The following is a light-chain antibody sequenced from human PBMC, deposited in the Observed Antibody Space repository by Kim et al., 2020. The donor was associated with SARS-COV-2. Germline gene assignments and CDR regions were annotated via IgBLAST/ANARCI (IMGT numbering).Light chain of an antibody. CDR1: SSDIGGYNL. Sequence: QSALTQPASLSGSPGQSITISCTGTSSDIGGYNLVSWYQQHPGRAPKLLISEVNKRPSGISDRFSGSKSGNTASLTISGLQAEDEAHYFCFSYAGGWAVFGGGTQLTVL. J-gene: IGLJ2*01. CDR2: EVN. V-gene: IGLV2-23*02. CDR3: FSYAGGWAV.